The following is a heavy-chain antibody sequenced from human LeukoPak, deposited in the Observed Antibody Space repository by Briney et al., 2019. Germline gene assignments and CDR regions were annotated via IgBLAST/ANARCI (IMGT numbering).Heavy chain of an antibody. J-gene: IGHJ4*02. CDR1: GFTFSSYS. Sequence: GGSLRLSCAASGFTFSSYSMNWVRQAPGKGLEWVSSISSSSSYIYYADSVKGRFTISRDNSKNTLYLQMNSLRAEDTAVYYCARGAGPYGDYRDYWGQGTLVTVSS. CDR2: ISSSSSYI. D-gene: IGHD4-17*01. V-gene: IGHV3-21*04. CDR3: ARGAGPYGDYRDY.